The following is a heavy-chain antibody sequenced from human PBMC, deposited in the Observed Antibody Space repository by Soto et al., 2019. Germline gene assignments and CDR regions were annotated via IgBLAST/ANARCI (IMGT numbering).Heavy chain of an antibody. CDR2: IIPIFGTA. CDR1: GGTFSSYA. Sequence: SVKVSCKASGGTFSSYAISWVRQAPGQGLEWMGGIIPIFGTANYAQKFQGRVTMTTDTSTSTAYMELRSLRSDDTAVYYCARGSGYDSYYYYYGMDVWGQGTTVTVSS. D-gene: IGHD5-12*01. V-gene: IGHV1-69*05. CDR3: ARGSGYDSYYYYYGMDV. J-gene: IGHJ6*02.